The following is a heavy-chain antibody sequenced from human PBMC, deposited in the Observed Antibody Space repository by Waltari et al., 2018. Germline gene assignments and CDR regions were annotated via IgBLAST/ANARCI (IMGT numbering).Heavy chain of an antibody. CDR2: ISYDGSNK. V-gene: IGHV3-30*01. Sequence: QVQLVESGGGVVQPGRSLRLSCAASGFTFSSYAMPWVRQAPGKGLEWVAVISYDGSNKYYADSVKGRFTISRDNSKNTLYLQMNSLRAEDTAVYYCARDRTIFGVVTSVDYWGQGTLVTVSS. CDR1: GFTFSSYA. D-gene: IGHD3-3*01. CDR3: ARDRTIFGVVTSVDY. J-gene: IGHJ4*02.